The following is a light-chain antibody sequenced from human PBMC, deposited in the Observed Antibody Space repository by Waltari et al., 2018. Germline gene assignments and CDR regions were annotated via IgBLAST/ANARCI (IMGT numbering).Light chain of an antibody. CDR1: QSVSSSY. J-gene: IGKJ2*01. CDR2: GSS. Sequence: EIVLTQSPGTLSLSPGERATLSCRASQSVSSSYLAWFQQKPGRAPRLLISGSSSRATGIPDRFSGSGSGTDFTLIISRLEPEDFAVYYCQQYGSSSVTFGQGTKLEIK. CDR3: QQYGSSSVT. V-gene: IGKV3-20*01.